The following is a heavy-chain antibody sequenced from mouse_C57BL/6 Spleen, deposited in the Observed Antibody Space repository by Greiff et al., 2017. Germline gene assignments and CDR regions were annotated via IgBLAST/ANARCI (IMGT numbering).Heavy chain of an antibody. CDR3: ARWMTTVRAQDFDV. V-gene: IGHV1-59*01. CDR1: GYTFTSYW. D-gene: IGHD3-2*02. Sequence: VQLQQPGAELVRPGTSVKLSCKASGYTFTSYWMHWVKQRPGQGLEWIGVIDPSDSYTNYNQKFKGKATLTVDTSSRTVYMQLSSLTSEDAAVYYCARWMTTVRAQDFDVWGTGTTVTVSS. J-gene: IGHJ1*03. CDR2: IDPSDSYT.